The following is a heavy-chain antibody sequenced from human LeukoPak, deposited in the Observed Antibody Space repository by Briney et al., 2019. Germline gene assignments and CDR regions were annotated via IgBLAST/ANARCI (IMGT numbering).Heavy chain of an antibody. D-gene: IGHD5-12*01. CDR1: GFDFESYT. V-gene: IGHV3-21*04. Sequence: PGGSLRLSCAASGFDFESYTMTWVRQAPGKGLEWVSLISATSSDINYAESVRGRFTITRDNARNSLFLQMDSLRVEDTAIYYCAKGLFSAFDKYLDSWGQGTLVTVSS. J-gene: IGHJ4*02. CDR2: ISATSSDI. CDR3: AKGLFSAFDKYLDS.